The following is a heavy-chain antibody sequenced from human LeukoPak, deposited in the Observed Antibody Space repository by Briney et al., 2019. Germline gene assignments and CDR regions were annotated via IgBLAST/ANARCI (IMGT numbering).Heavy chain of an antibody. V-gene: IGHV5-51*01. D-gene: IGHD6-13*01. CDR3: ARPSVNSSSWYLIDAFDI. Sequence: LGESLKISCKGSGYSFTSYWIGWVRQMPGKGLEWMGIIYPGDSDTRYSPSFQGQVTISADKSISTAYLQWSSLKASDTAMYYCARPSVNSSSWYLIDAFDIWGQGTMVTVS. CDR2: IYPGDSDT. CDR1: GYSFTSYW. J-gene: IGHJ3*02.